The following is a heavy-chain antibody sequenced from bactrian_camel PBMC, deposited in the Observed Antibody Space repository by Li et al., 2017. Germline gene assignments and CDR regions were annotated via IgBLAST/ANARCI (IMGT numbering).Heavy chain of an antibody. CDR3: AADVVLCLYGLGTADRIDY. CDR1: RDTDATYC. D-gene: IGHD5*01. V-gene: IGHV3S1*01. J-gene: IGHJ4*01. CDR2: VHSSGHTT. Sequence: HVQLVESGGGLVQPGGSLTLSCAASRDTDATYCMAWFRQVLQNEREAVAAVHSSGHTTFLADSVKGRFTISKDNAKNTLYLQMNSLKPEDTAMYYCAADVVLCLYGLGTADRIDYWGQGTQVTVS.